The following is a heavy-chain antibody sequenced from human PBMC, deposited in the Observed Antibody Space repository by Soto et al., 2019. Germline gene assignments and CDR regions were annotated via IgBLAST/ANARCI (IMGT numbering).Heavy chain of an antibody. CDR3: AKGADY. Sequence: PSKTLSLTCTVSGGSISSYYWSWIRQPPGKGLEWIGYIYYSGSTNYNPSLKSRVTISVDTSKNQFSLKLSSVTAADTAVYYCAKGADYWCHGSRVTVSS. V-gene: IGHV4-59*01. CDR2: IYYSGST. CDR1: GGSISSYY. J-gene: IGHJ4*01.